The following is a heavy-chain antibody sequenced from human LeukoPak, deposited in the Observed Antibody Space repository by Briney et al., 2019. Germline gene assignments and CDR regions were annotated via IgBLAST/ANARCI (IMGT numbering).Heavy chain of an antibody. V-gene: IGHV1-18*01. D-gene: IGHD3-22*01. J-gene: IGHJ4*02. CDR2: ISAYNGDT. CDR1: GYTFTSYG. CDR3: ARDLGASGYYYGGF. Sequence: ASVKVSCKASGYTFTSYGFSWVRQAPGQGLEWMGWISAYNGDTKYAQNFQGRVTLTTETSTNTAYMELRSLRSDDTAVYYCARDLGASGYYYGGFWGQGTLVTVSS.